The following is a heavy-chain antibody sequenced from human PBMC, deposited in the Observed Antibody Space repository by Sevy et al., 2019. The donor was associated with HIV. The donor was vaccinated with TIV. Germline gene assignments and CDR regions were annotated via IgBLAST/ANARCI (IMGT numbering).Heavy chain of an antibody. CDR2: IYSGNST. V-gene: IGHV3-66*01. Sequence: GGSLRLSCAASGFTVSSNYMSWVRQAPGKGLEWVSVIYSGNSTYYADTVKGRFTISRDNSKNTLYLQMNSLRAEDTAVYYCARGSTDRYYGMDVWGQGTTVTVSS. CDR3: ARGSTDRYYGMDV. CDR1: GFTVSSNY. D-gene: IGHD4-17*01. J-gene: IGHJ6*02.